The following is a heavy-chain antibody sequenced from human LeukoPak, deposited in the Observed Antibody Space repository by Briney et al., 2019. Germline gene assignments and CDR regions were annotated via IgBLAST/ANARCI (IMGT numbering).Heavy chain of an antibody. CDR2: IKQDGSEE. Sequence: GGSLRLSCAASGFTFSSYWMSWVRQAPGTGLEWVANIKQDGSEEYYVDSVRGRLTISRDNAKNSLYLQMNSLRAEDTAVYYCARDNWGGLWSLDYWGQGTLVTVSS. V-gene: IGHV3-7*01. CDR3: ARDNWGGLWSLDY. D-gene: IGHD7-27*01. J-gene: IGHJ4*02. CDR1: GFTFSSYW.